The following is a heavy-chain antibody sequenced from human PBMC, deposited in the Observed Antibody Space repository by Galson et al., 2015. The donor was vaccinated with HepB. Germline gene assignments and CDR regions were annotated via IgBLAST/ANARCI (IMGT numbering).Heavy chain of an antibody. CDR2: IIPIFGIA. J-gene: IGHJ4*02. D-gene: IGHD4-17*01. CDR1: GGTFSSYA. Sequence: SVKVSCKASGGTFSSYAISWVRQAPGQGLEWMGGIIPIFGIANYAQKFQGRVTITRDTSASTAYMELSSLRSDDTAVYYCVKDSTDYGDYYYFDSWGQGTLVTVSS. V-gene: IGHV1-69*10. CDR3: VKDSTDYGDYYYFDS.